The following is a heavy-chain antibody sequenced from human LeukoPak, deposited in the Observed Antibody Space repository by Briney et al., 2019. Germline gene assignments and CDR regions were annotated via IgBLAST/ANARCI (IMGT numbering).Heavy chain of an antibody. CDR1: GYTFTGYY. D-gene: IGHD4-11*01. J-gene: IGHJ3*02. V-gene: IGHV1-2*02. Sequence: ASVKVSCKASGYTFTGYYMHWVRQAPGQGLEWMGWINPNSGGTNYAQKFQGRVTMTRDTSTSTVYMELSSLRSEDTAVYYCARNSIRDAFDIWGQGTMVTVSS. CDR3: ARNSIRDAFDI. CDR2: INPNSGGT.